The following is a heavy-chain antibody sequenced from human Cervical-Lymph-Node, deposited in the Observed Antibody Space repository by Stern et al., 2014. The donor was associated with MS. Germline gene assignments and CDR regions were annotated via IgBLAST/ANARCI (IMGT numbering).Heavy chain of an antibody. CDR3: TRIQAGGGAFDI. CDR1: GFSLSTSGMR. V-gene: IGHV2-70*04. CDR2: IDWDDHK. J-gene: IGHJ3*02. Sequence: ESGPALVKPTQTLTLTCTFSGFSLSTSGMRVSWIRQPPGRALEWLARIDWDDHKYYTPPLKTRLTISKDSSKNLVVLTMTNMDPVDTATYYCTRIQAGGGAFDIWGQGTMVTVSS. D-gene: IGHD2-8*02.